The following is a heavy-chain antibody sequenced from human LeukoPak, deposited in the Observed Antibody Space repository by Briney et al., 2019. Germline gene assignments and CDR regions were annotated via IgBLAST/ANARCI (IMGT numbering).Heavy chain of an antibody. Sequence: QPGGSLRLSCAASGFTFSSYAMSWVRQAPGKGLEWVSAISGSGGSTYYADSVKGRFTISRDNSKNTLYLQMNSLRAEDTAVYYCAKLSYYGSGSYLPVGYFDYWGQRTLVTVSS. CDR1: GFTFSSYA. CDR2: ISGSGGST. D-gene: IGHD3-10*01. J-gene: IGHJ4*02. CDR3: AKLSYYGSGSYLPVGYFDY. V-gene: IGHV3-23*01.